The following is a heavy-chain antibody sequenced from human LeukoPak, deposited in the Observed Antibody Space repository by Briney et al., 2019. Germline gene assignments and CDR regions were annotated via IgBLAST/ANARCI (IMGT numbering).Heavy chain of an antibody. J-gene: IGHJ3*02. CDR3: ARDRYYYDSSPRAFDI. CDR2: IYTSGST. Sequence: SETLSLTCTVSGGSISSYYWSWIRQPAGKGLEWIGRIYTSGSTNYNPSLKSRVTMSVDTSKSQFSPKLSSVTAADTAVYYCARDRYYYDSSPRAFDIWGQGTMVTVSS. V-gene: IGHV4-4*07. D-gene: IGHD3-22*01. CDR1: GGSISSYY.